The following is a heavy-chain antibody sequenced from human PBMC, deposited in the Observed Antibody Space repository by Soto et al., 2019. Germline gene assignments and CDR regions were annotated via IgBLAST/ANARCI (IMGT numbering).Heavy chain of an antibody. J-gene: IGHJ4*02. CDR2: IKQDGSEK. CDR1: GFTFSSYW. CDR3: ARDGLPRNFDY. V-gene: IGHV3-7*05. Sequence: EVQLVESGGGLVQPGGSLRLSCAASGFTFSSYWMSWVRQAPGKGLEWVANIKQDGSEKYYVDSVKGRFTISRDNAKNSLYLQMNSLRAEDPAVYYCARDGLPRNFDYWGQGTLVTVSS.